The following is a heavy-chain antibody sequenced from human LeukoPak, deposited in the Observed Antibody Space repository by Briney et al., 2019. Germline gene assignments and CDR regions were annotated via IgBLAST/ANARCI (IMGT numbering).Heavy chain of an antibody. CDR1: GGSVSSGSYY. CDR3: ARDGMATVYYYGMDV. J-gene: IGHJ6*02. D-gene: IGHD5-24*01. V-gene: IGHV4-61*01. Sequence: SETLSLTCTVSGGSVSSGSYYWSWIRQPPGKGLEWIGYIYYSGSTNYNPSLKSRVTISVDTSKNQFSLKLSSVTAADTAVYYCARDGMATVYYYGMDVWGQGTTVTVSS. CDR2: IYYSGST.